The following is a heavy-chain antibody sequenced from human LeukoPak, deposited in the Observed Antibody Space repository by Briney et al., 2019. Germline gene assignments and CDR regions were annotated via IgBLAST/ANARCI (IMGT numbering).Heavy chain of an antibody. CDR3: ARGTEHSSGHFRLGAYAFDI. CDR2: VYYSGST. CDR1: GGSISNYY. V-gene: IGHV4-59*01. D-gene: IGHD3-22*01. J-gene: IGHJ3*02. Sequence: SETLSLTCTVSGGSISNYYWSWIRQPPGKGLEWIGYVYYSGSTSYNPSLKSRVTISLDTSKNQFSLRLNSVTAADTAVYYCARGTEHSSGHFRLGAYAFDIWGQGTMVTVSS.